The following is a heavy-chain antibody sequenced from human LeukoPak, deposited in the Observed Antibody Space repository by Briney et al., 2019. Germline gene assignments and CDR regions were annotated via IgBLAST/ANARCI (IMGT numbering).Heavy chain of an antibody. Sequence: ASVKVSCKASGGTFRRYAMNWVRQAPGQGLEWMGGIIPIFGTATYAQKFQGRVTIITDESTNTAYMELSSLRSEDTAVYYCAKGNGFSSSPWDMFPEDWCQGTLVTVSS. CDR2: IIPIFGTA. CDR1: GGTFRRYA. CDR3: AKGNGFSSSPWDMFPED. D-gene: IGHD6-13*01. J-gene: IGHJ4*02. V-gene: IGHV1-69*05.